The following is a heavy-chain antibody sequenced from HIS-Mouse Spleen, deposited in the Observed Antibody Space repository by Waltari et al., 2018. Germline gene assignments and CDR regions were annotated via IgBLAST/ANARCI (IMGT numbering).Heavy chain of an antibody. CDR1: GYSISSGYY. D-gene: IGHD3-3*01. V-gene: IGHV4-38-2*02. J-gene: IGHJ4*02. CDR2: IYHSGST. Sequence: QVQLQESGPGLVKPSETLSLTCTVSGYSISSGYYWGWIRQPPGKGLEWIGSIYHSGSTYYNPSRKSRVTISVDTSKNQFSLKLSSVTAADTAVYYCARLYYDFWSGYGIYYCDYWGQGTLVTVSS. CDR3: ARLYYDFWSGYGIYYCDY.